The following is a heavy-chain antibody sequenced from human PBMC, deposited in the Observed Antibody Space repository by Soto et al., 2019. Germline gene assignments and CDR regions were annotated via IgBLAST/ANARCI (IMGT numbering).Heavy chain of an antibody. CDR1: GFTFSNYW. D-gene: IGHD2-15*01. Sequence: EVQLVESGGGLVQPGGSLRLSCAASGFTFSNYWMYWVRQAPGKGLEWVSRINSDGSVSSYADSVKGRLTISRDNGKNTLYLQMDSLRAEDTAVYYCARGDCVGGTCSSLAGSFYYYMDVWGKGTTVTVFS. CDR3: ARGDCVGGTCSSLAGSFYYYMDV. V-gene: IGHV3-74*02. CDR2: INSDGSVS. J-gene: IGHJ6*03.